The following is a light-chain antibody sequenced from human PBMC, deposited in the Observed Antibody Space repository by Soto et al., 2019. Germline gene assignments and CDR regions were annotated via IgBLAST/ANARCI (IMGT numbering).Light chain of an antibody. Sequence: EIVLTQSPATLCLSAGERATLSCRASQGVSRNLAWYKHKPGQAPRLLIYDASNRATGIPARFSGSGSVTDFTLTISSLEPEDFAVYYCQQRSNWATFGPGTKVDIK. CDR1: QGVSRN. J-gene: IGKJ3*01. V-gene: IGKV3-11*01. CDR3: QQRSNWAT. CDR2: DAS.